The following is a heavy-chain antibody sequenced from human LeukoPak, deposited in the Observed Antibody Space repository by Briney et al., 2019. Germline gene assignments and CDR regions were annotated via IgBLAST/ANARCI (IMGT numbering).Heavy chain of an antibody. D-gene: IGHD6-13*01. J-gene: IGHJ4*02. CDR1: GGSFSSYY. CDR2: INHSGGT. Sequence: SETLSPTXAVYGGSFSSYYWSWIRQSPGRGLEWIGEINHSGGTYYNPSLKSRVTISEDTSKNQFSLKLSSVTAADAAVYYCARGVRIADYWGQGTLVTVSS. CDR3: ARGVRIADY. V-gene: IGHV4-34*01.